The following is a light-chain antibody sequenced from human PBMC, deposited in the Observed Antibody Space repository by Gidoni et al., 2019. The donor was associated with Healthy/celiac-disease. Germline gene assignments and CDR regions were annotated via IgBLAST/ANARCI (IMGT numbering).Light chain of an antibody. J-gene: IGLJ3*02. CDR2: RNN. CDR3: AAWDDSLSGWV. Sequence: QSVLTQPPSASGTHGQRVTISCSGSSSNIGSNYVYWYQQLPGTAPQLLIYRNNQRPSGVPDRFSGSKSGTSASLAISGLRSEDEADYYCAAWDDSLSGWVFGGGTKLTVL. CDR1: SSNIGSNY. V-gene: IGLV1-47*01.